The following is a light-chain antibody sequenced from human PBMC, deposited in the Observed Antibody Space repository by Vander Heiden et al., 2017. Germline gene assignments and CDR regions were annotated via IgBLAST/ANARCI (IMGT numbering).Light chain of an antibody. J-gene: IGKJ1*01. Sequence: ELVMTQSPPTLSASPGERATLSSRASQSVSSNLAWYQQKPGQAPRLLIYGASTRATGIPARFSGSGSGTEFTLTISSLQSEDFAVYYCQQYNNWPPWTFGQGTKVEIK. CDR1: QSVSSN. V-gene: IGKV3-15*01. CDR3: QQYNNWPPWT. CDR2: GAS.